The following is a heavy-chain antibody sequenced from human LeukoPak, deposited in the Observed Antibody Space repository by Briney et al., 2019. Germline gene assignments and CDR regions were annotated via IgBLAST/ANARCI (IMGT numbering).Heavy chain of an antibody. V-gene: IGHV3-23*01. J-gene: IGHJ6*02. CDR1: GFTFSNYA. D-gene: IGHD3-10*02. CDR2: ISGSGVNT. CDR3: AKDVRAGGGGMDV. Sequence: GGSLRLSCPDSGFTFSNYAMNWVRQAPGQGLEWVSLISGSGVNTYYADSVKGRFTISRDTSKNTVSLQMNSLRGEDTAVYYCAKDVRAGGGGMDVWGQGTPVTVSS.